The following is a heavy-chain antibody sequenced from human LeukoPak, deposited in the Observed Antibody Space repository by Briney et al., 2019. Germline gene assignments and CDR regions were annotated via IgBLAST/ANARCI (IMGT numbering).Heavy chain of an antibody. V-gene: IGHV1-46*01. CDR3: ARDGRGGYSYASGYFDY. CDR1: GYTFTSYY. CDR2: INPSGGST. Sequence: EASVKVSCKASGYTFTSYYMHWVRQAPGQGLEWMGIINPSGGSTSYAQKFQGRVTLTRDTSTSTVYMELSSLRSEDTAVYYCARDGRGGYSYASGYFDYWGQGTLVTVSS. J-gene: IGHJ4*02. D-gene: IGHD5-18*01.